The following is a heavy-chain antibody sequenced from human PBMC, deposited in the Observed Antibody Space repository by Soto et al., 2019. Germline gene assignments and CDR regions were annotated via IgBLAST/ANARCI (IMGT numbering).Heavy chain of an antibody. CDR2: IYYSGST. CDR1: GGSISSSSYY. V-gene: IGHV4-39*01. CDR3: ASHIAAAIVSGFDP. Sequence: SETLSLTYTVSGGSISSSSYYWGWIRQPPGKGLEWIGSIYYSGSTYYNPSLKSRVTISVDTSKNQFSLKLSSVTAADTAVYYCASHIAAAIVSGFDPWGQGTLVTVSS. J-gene: IGHJ5*02. D-gene: IGHD6-13*01.